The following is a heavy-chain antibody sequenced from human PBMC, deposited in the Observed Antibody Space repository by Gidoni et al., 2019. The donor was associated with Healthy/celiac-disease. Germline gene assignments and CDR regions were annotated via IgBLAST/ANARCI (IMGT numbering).Heavy chain of an antibody. V-gene: IGHV1-69*06. J-gene: IGHJ6*02. D-gene: IGHD6-13*01. CDR1: GGTFSSYA. Sequence: QVQLVQSGAEVKKPGSSVKVSCKASGGTFSSYAISWVRQAPGQGLEWMGGIIPIFGTANYAQKFQGRVTITADKSTSTAYMELSSLRSEDTAVYYCARDRAYSTNYYYYGMDVWGQGTTVTVSS. CDR3: ARDRAYSTNYYYYGMDV. CDR2: IIPIFGTA.